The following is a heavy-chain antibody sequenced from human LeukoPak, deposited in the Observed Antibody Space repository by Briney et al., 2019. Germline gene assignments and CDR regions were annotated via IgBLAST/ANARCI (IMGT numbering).Heavy chain of an antibody. Sequence: GESLKISCKGSGYSSTSYWIIWVRQMPGKGLEWMGRIDPRDSYTNYSPSFQGHVTISVDKSISTAYLQWSSLKASDTAMYYCARLGVPAAMPGVNWFDPWGQGTLVTVSS. D-gene: IGHD2-2*01. V-gene: IGHV5-10-1*01. CDR1: GYSSTSYW. CDR3: ARLGVPAAMPGVNWFDP. J-gene: IGHJ5*02. CDR2: IDPRDSYT.